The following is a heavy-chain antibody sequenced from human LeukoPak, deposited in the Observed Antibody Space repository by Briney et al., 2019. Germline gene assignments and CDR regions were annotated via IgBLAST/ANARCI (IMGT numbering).Heavy chain of an antibody. J-gene: IGHJ4*02. D-gene: IGHD2-2*01. CDR1: GFTFSDYY. Sequence: TGGSLRLSCAASGFTFSDYYMSWIRQAPGKGLEWVSYISSSGSTIYYADSVKGRFTISRDNAKNSLYLQMNSLRAEDTAVYYCAREPIVVLPAAPYVNDYWGQGTLVTVSS. CDR2: ISSSGSTI. CDR3: AREPIVVLPAAPYVNDY. V-gene: IGHV3-11*04.